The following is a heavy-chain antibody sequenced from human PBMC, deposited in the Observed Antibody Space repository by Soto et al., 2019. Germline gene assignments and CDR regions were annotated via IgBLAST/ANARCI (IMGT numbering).Heavy chain of an antibody. J-gene: IGHJ4*02. CDR3: AASYCSGGSCYSSDLDY. CDR1: GFTFSSYA. D-gene: IGHD2-15*01. V-gene: IGHV3-23*01. Sequence: EVQLLESGGGLVQPGGSLRLSCAASGFTFSSYAMSWVRQAPGKGLEWVSAISGSGGSTYYADSVKGRFTISRDNSKNTLYLQMNSLRAEDTAVYYCAASYCSGGSCYSSDLDYWGQGTLVTVSS. CDR2: ISGSGGST.